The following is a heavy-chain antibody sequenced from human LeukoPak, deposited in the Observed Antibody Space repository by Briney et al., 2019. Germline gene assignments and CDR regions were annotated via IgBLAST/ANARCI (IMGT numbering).Heavy chain of an antibody. CDR2: LDYTGST. D-gene: IGHD5-12*01. V-gene: IGHV4-39*01. Sequence: SETLSLTCTVSGGSINSGDYYWGWIRQSPGRGLEWIGSLDYTGSTYYNPSLKSRVTISVDMSKNQIFLNLRSVTAADTAVYYCAGNPSRLGYGRRIIGDYGMDVWGRGTTVTVSS. CDR3: AGNPSRLGYGRRIIGDYGMDV. J-gene: IGHJ6*02. CDR1: GGSINSGDYY.